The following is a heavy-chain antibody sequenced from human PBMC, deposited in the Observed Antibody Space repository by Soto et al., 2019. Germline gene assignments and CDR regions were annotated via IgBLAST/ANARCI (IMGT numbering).Heavy chain of an antibody. D-gene: IGHD3-3*01. CDR3: SRQASDFWSGKPQYYMDV. CDR2: IRSKGNNYAT. V-gene: IGHV3-73*01. CDR1: GFTSGGFA. Sequence: TGGSLRLSCAASGFTSGGFAMHWVPQASGKGRNGVGRIRSKGNNYATAYGASLKGRFTISRDDSKNTAYLQMNSLNTEDTAVYYCSRQASDFWSGKPQYYMDVWGKGTTVTVSS. J-gene: IGHJ6*03.